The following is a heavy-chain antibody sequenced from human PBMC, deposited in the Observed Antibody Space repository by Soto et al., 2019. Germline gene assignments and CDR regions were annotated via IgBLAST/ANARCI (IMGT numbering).Heavy chain of an antibody. CDR3: AGYRSSLAVAGTRYYYGMDV. D-gene: IGHD6-19*01. J-gene: IGHJ6*02. CDR2: ISAYNGNT. V-gene: IGHV1-18*01. Sequence: ASVKVSCKASGYTFTSYGISWVRQAPGQGLEWMGWISAYNGNTNYAQKLQGRVTMTTDTSTSTAYMELRSLRSDDTAVYYCAGYRSSLAVAGTRYYYGMDVWGQGTTVTVSS. CDR1: GYTFTSYG.